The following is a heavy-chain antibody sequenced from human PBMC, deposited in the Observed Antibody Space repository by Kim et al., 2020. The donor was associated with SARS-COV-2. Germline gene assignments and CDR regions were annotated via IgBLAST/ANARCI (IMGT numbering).Heavy chain of an antibody. CDR1: GGSFSGYY. V-gene: IGHV4-34*01. D-gene: IGHD6-13*01. Sequence: SETLSLTCAVYGGSFSGYYWSWIRQPPGKGLEWIGEINHSGSTNYNPSLKSRGTISVDTSKNQFSLKLSSVTAADTAVYYCARGPQRLQQLVWRAFDIWGQGTMVTVSS. CDR2: INHSGST. CDR3: ARGPQRLQQLVWRAFDI. J-gene: IGHJ3*02.